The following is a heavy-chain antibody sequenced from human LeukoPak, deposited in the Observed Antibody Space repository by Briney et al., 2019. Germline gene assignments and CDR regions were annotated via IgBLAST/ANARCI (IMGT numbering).Heavy chain of an antibody. V-gene: IGHV1-46*01. J-gene: IGHJ4*02. CDR1: GGTFSSYA. CDR3: ARGPGEWFGTY. Sequence: ASVKVSCKASGGTFSSYAISWVRQAPGQGLEWMGIINPSGGSTSYAQKFQGRVTMTRDTSTSTVYMELSSLRSEDTAVYYCARGPGEWFGTYWGQGTLVTVSS. D-gene: IGHD3-10*01. CDR2: INPSGGST.